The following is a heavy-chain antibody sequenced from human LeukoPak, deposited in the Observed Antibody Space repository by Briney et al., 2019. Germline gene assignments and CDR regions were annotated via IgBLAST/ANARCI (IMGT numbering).Heavy chain of an antibody. J-gene: IGHJ6*03. CDR3: ARDYYDQTSYFYYQMDV. V-gene: IGHV1-18*01. CDR1: GYIFTNDG. Sequence: ASVKVSCKASGYIFTNDGISWARQAPGERLGWRGWICVYNGNKNYAQTRQGRVTITTDTSTSTAYMELRSLRSDDTAVYYSARDYYDQTSYFYYQMDVWGKGSTVTVSS. D-gene: IGHD3-3*01. CDR2: ICVYNGNK.